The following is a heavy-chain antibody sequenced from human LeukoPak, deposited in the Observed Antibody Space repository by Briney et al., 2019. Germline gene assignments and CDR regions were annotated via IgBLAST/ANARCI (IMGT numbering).Heavy chain of an antibody. D-gene: IGHD5-24*01. Sequence: PSETLSLTCTVSGASISNEFWSWIRQPPGKGLEYIGYTSYSGSINYNPSLESRVNISVDTSKNQNSLNLKFVTAADTAVYYCARARRDAYNNDVWSKSPSYCFDYWGQGTLVTVSS. J-gene: IGHJ4*02. CDR1: GASISNEF. V-gene: IGHV4-59*08. CDR2: TSYSGSI. CDR3: ARARRDAYNNDVWSKSPSYCFDY.